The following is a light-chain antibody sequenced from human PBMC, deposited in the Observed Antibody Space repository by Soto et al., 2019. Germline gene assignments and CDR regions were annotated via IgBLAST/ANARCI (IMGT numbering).Light chain of an antibody. Sequence: DVVMTQSPLSLPVTLGQPASISCRSSQSLVNSDGNTYLNWFQQRPGQSPRRLIYKVSNRDSGVPDRFSGSGSGTDFTLRISRVEAEDVGVYYCMQGAHWPFPFGPGTKVDIE. CDR2: KVS. CDR3: MQGAHWPFP. V-gene: IGKV2-30*01. J-gene: IGKJ3*01. CDR1: QSLVNSDGNTY.